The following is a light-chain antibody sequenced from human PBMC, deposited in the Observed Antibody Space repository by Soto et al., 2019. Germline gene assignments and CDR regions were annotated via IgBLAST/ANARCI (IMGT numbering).Light chain of an antibody. V-gene: IGKV1-39*01. CDR2: ATS. Sequence: DIQMTQSPSSLSASVGDRVTITCRASQSISNYLNWYQQKPGKAPVLLIYATSTLQSGVPSRFSGSGSGTDFSLTISSLQPEDFATYYCQQSYSMFGQGTKVEIK. J-gene: IGKJ1*01. CDR3: QQSYSM. CDR1: QSISNY.